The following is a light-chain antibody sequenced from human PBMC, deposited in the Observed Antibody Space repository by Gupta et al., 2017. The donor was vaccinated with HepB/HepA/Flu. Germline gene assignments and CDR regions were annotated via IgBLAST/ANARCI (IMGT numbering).Light chain of an antibody. J-gene: IGKJ1*01. CDR2: LGS. Sequence: DIVMIQSPLSLPVTPGEAASISCRSSQSLLHSDGYNYLDWYLQKPGQAPQLLIYLGSNRASGVPDRFSGSGSGTDFTLKISRVEAEDVGVYYCMQDLQTRQTFGQGTKVEIK. V-gene: IGKV2-28*01. CDR3: MQDLQTRQT. CDR1: QSLLHSDGYNY.